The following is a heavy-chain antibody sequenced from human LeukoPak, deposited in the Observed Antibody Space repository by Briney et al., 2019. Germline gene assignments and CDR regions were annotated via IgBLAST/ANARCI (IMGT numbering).Heavy chain of an antibody. V-gene: IGHV4-39*01. CDR2: IYYSGST. J-gene: IGHJ4*02. CDR3: ARHEASQCDY. Sequence: SETLSLTCTVSSGSISTSNYYWGWVRQPPGKALEWIGSIYYSGSTYYNPSLKSRVTISVDTSKNQFSLKLSSVTAADTAVYYCARHEASQCDYWGQGTLVTVSS. CDR1: SGSISTSNYY.